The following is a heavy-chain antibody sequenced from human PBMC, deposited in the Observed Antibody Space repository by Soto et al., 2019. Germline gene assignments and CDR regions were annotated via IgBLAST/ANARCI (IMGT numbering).Heavy chain of an antibody. CDR1: GGSISSSSYY. CDR2: IYYSGST. Sequence: SETLSLTCTVSGGSISSSSYYWGCIRQPPGKGLEWIGSIYYSGSTYYNPSLKSRVTISVDTSKNQFSLKLSSVTAADTAVYYCARQVGSEDIVVVPAATLDYWGQGTLVTVSS. V-gene: IGHV4-39*01. J-gene: IGHJ4*02. CDR3: ARQVGSEDIVVVPAATLDY. D-gene: IGHD2-2*01.